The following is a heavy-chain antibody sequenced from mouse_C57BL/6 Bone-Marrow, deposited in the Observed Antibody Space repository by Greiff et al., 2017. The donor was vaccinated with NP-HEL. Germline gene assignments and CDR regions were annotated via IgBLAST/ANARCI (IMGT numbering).Heavy chain of an antibody. Sequence: DVQLQESGPELVKPGASVKIPCKASGYTFTDYNMDWVKQSHGKSLEWIGDINPNNGGTIYNQKFKGKATLTVDKSSSTAYMELRSLTSEDTAVYYCARWRAYYYGYDEGYFDYWGQGTSLTVSS. J-gene: IGHJ2*03. CDR1: GYTFTDYN. CDR2: INPNNGGT. CDR3: ARWRAYYYGYDEGYFDY. V-gene: IGHV1-18*01. D-gene: IGHD2-2*01.